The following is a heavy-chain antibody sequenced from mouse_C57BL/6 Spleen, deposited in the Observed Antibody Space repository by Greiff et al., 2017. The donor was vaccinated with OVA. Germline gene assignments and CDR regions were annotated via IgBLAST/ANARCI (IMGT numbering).Heavy chain of an antibody. CDR1: GYTFTSYW. Sequence: QVQLKQPGAELVKPGASVKMSCKASGYTFTSYWITWVKQRPGQGLEWIGDIYPGSGSTNYNEKFKSKATLTVDTSSSTAYMQLSSLTSEDSAVYDCARSRGDSSGYDDWGQGTTLTVSS. J-gene: IGHJ2*01. CDR2: IYPGSGST. V-gene: IGHV1-55*01. CDR3: ARSRGDSSGYDD. D-gene: IGHD3-2*02.